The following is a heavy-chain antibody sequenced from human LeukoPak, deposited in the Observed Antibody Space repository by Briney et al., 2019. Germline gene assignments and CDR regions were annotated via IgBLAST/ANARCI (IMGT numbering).Heavy chain of an antibody. V-gene: IGHV3-23*01. D-gene: IGHD4-17*01. CDR1: GFTLSSYA. Sequence: GGSLRLSCAASGFTLSSYAMSWVRQAPGKGLEWVSAVSGSGGSTYYADSVKGRFTISRDNSKNALYLQMNSLRAEDTAVYFCAKHSTTVTTDYFDYWGQGTLVTVSS. J-gene: IGHJ4*02. CDR3: AKHSTTVTTDYFDY. CDR2: VSGSGGST.